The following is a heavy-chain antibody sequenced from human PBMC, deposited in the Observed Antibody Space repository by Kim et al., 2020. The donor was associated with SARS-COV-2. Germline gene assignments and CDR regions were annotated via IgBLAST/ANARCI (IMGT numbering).Heavy chain of an antibody. CDR1: GGSFSGYY. Sequence: SETLSLTCAVYGGSFSGYYWSWIRQPPGKGLEWIGEINHSGSTNYNPSLKSRVTISVDTSKNQFSLKLSSVTAADTAVYYCARGSTDYSNYWGDGWNWFDPRGQGTLVTVSS. CDR2: INHSGST. J-gene: IGHJ5*02. V-gene: IGHV4-34*01. D-gene: IGHD4-4*01. CDR3: ARGSTDYSNYWGDGWNWFDP.